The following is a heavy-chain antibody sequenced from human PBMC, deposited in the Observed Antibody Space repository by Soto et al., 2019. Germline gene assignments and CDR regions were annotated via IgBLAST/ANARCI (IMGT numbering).Heavy chain of an antibody. CDR1: GYTFTNYY. V-gene: IGHV1-46*01. Sequence: QVQLVQSGAEVKKPGDSVKISCRASGYTFTNYYIHWVRQAPGQGLEWLGIINPFNPTGTSTNYAQRFQGRVTLTMDTSTSTVYMELSGLRSEDTAMFYCARHLAAADHWGQGTLVIVSS. CDR3: ARHLAAADH. CDR2: INPFNPTGTST. J-gene: IGHJ4*02. D-gene: IGHD6-13*01.